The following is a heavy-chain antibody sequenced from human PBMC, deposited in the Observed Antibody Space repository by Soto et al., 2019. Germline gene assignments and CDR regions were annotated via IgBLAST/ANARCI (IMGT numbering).Heavy chain of an antibody. D-gene: IGHD1-1*01. J-gene: IGHJ4*02. CDR1: GFTFGDYA. CDR3: TGELGTGPLETFDY. Sequence: GGSLRLSCTASGFTFGDYAMSWFRQAPGKGLEWVGFIRSKAYGGTTEYAASVKGRFTISRDDSKSIAYLQMNSLKTEDTAVYYCTGELGTGPLETFDYWGQGTLVTVSS. CDR2: IRSKAYGGTT. V-gene: IGHV3-49*03.